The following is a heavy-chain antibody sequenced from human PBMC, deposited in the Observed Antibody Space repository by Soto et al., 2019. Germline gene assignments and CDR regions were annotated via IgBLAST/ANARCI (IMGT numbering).Heavy chain of an antibody. CDR3: ATDYYGMDV. CDR2: ISGGGGST. V-gene: IGHV3-23*01. Sequence: PGGSLRLSCAASGFTFSSHAMSWVRQAPGKGLEWVSAISGGGGSTDYADSVKGRFAISRDISKNTLFLQMNSLRAEDTAVYYCATDYYGMDVWGQGTTVTVSS. CDR1: GFTFSSHA. J-gene: IGHJ6*02.